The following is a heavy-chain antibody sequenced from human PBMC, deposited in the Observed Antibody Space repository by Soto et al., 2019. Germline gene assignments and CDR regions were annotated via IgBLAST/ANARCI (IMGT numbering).Heavy chain of an antibody. D-gene: IGHD3-3*01. J-gene: IGHJ6*02. V-gene: IGHV3-43D*04. CDR2: ISWDGGST. CDR3: AKSAKYYDFWSGYRPDYYYYGMDV. CDR1: GFTFDDYA. Sequence: GGPLRLSCAASGFTFDDYAMHWVRQAPGKGLEWVSLISWDGGSTYYADSVKGRFTISRDNSKNSLYLQMNSLRAEDTALYYCAKSAKYYDFWSGYRPDYYYYGMDVWGQGTTVTVSS.